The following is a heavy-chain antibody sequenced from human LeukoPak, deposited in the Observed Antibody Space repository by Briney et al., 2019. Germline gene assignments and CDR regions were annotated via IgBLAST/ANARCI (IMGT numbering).Heavy chain of an antibody. CDR2: ISSDGSNK. V-gene: IGHV3-30*18. CDR1: GFTVSSYG. J-gene: IGHJ4*02. D-gene: IGHD3-10*02. CDR3: ANDYVLYRSGRYVRGVFDY. Sequence: GGSLRLSCATSGFTVSSYGMHWVRQAPGKGLELESVISSDGSNKYYADSVKARYTISRDNSKKTLYLKMHSLNSGDTPIYYVANDYVLYRSGRYVRGVFDYWGQGTLVTVSS.